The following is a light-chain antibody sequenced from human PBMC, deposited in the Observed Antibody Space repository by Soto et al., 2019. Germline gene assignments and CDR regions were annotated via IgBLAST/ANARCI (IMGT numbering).Light chain of an antibody. Sequence: EVGWTQSPGTPSLSPGVRAAPSYSVSRSVSSSYLAWYQQKPGQSPRLLIYGASSRATGVPARFSGSGSGTEFTLTVSSLQSEDIAVYFCQQYNNWPPNFGQGTRLEIK. J-gene: IGKJ5*01. CDR3: QQYNNWPPN. CDR2: GAS. V-gene: IGKV3-15*01. CDR1: RSVSSSY.